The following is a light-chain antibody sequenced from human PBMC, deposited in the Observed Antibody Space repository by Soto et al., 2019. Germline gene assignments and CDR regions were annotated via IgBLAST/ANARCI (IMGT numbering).Light chain of an antibody. CDR3: AAWDDSLSGRV. Sequence: QPVLTQPPSASETPGQRVTISCSGSSSNIGNNLVSWYQHVPGTAPKLLICRNNERPSGVPDRFSGSKSGTSASLAISGLRSEDEADYYCAAWDDSLSGRVFGGGTKLTVL. CDR1: SSNIGNNL. J-gene: IGLJ3*02. CDR2: RNN. V-gene: IGLV1-47*01.